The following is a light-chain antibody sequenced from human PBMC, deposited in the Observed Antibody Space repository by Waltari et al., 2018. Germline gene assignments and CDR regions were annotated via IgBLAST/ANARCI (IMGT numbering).Light chain of an antibody. CDR1: QSVSRSY. CDR2: GAS. Sequence: EIVLTQPPGTLSLSPGERATLSCRASQSVSRSYLAWYQQKPGQAPRLLIYGASSRATGIPDRFSGSGSGTDFTLTISRLEPEDFAVYYCQQYGSSPGYTFGQGTKLEIK. V-gene: IGKV3-20*01. J-gene: IGKJ2*01. CDR3: QQYGSSPGYT.